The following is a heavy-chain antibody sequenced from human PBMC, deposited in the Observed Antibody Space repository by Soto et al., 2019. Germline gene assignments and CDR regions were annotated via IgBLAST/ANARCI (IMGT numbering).Heavy chain of an antibody. CDR3: ARDLPPSAYESVWYDAFDI. V-gene: IGHV3-7*05. J-gene: IGHJ3*02. CDR2: IKEDGSEK. D-gene: IGHD6-19*01. CDR1: GFTVSGYW. Sequence: GGSLRLSCAASGFTVSGYWMAWVRQAPGKGLEWVANIKEDGSEKYYVDSARGRFTISRDNAKNSLYLQMNSLRAEDTAVYYCARDLPPSAYESVWYDAFDIWGKGKMVTV.